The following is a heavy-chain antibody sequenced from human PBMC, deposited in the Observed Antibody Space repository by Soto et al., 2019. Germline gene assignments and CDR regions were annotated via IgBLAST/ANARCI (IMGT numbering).Heavy chain of an antibody. V-gene: IGHV5-51*01. J-gene: IGHJ6*02. CDR1: GYSFTSYW. CDR3: AKREYSGYFGTGGGLSYYYGMDF. CDR2: IYPGDSDT. Sequence: GESLKISCKGSGYSFTSYWIGWVRQMPGKGLEWMGIIYPGDSDTRYSPSFQGQVTISADKSISTAYLQWSSLKASDTAVYYCAKREYSGYFGTGGGLSYYYGMDFWGQGTTVTVSS. D-gene: IGHD5-12*01.